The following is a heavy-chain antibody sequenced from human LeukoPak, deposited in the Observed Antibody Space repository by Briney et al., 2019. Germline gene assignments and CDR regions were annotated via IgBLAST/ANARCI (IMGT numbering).Heavy chain of an antibody. CDR1: GFTFGPY. J-gene: IGHJ4*02. CDR3: AQIVGLTTGFAY. V-gene: IGHV3-48*04. Sequence: GGSLRLSCAASGFTFGPYMNWVRQAPGKGLEWVSYISSSSDTIYYADSVKGRFTISRDNGKNSLYLQMNSLRVDDTAVYYCAQIVGLTTGFAYWGQGALVSVSS. CDR2: ISSSSDTI. D-gene: IGHD1-26*01.